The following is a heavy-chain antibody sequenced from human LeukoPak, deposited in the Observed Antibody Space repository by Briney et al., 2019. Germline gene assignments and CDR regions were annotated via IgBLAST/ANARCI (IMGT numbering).Heavy chain of an antibody. Sequence: VQPGGSLRLSCAASGFTFSSYAMRWVRQAPGKGLEWVSAISGSGGSTYYAHSVKGRFTISRDNSKNTLYLQMNSLRAEDTAVYYCAKAQDYDILTGYDYWGQGTLVTVSS. CDR1: GFTFSSYA. J-gene: IGHJ4*02. CDR3: AKAQDYDILTGYDY. CDR2: ISGSGGST. D-gene: IGHD3-9*01. V-gene: IGHV3-23*01.